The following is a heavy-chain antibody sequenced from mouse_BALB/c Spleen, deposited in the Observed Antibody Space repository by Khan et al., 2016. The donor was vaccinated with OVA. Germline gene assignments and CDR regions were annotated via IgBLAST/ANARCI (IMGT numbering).Heavy chain of an antibody. D-gene: IGHD2-4*01. V-gene: IGHV2-2*02. CDR1: GFSLTTYG. Sequence: QVQLQLSGPGLVQPSQSLSITCTVSGFSLTTYGVHWVRQSPGKGLEWLGVIWSGGSTDYNAPFISRLSISKDSSKSQVFFKMNSLQVNDTAIYYGARNYDYDEGLAYWGQGTLVTVSA. CDR3: ARNYDYDEGLAY. J-gene: IGHJ3*01. CDR2: IWSGGST.